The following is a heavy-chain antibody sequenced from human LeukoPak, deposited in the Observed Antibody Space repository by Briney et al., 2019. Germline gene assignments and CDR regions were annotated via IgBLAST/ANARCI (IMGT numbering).Heavy chain of an antibody. CDR1: GLTLSISW. J-gene: IGHJ6*03. Sequence: GGSQRPSCSPYGLTLSISWMRWARQPRGRGLEWVPNIKQDGSEQYTADSLKGRFTISRDNDKKLVFLQMNSLRVDDTAVYYCARVGPSYYYYYMDAWGNGTTVIVSS. CDR3: ARVGPSYYYYYMDA. V-gene: IGHV3-7*01. CDR2: IKQDGSEQ.